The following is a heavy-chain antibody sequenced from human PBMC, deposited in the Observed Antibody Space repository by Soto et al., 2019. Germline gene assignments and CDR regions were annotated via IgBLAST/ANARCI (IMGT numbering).Heavy chain of an antibody. V-gene: IGHV1-46*01. CDR2: INPSGGST. CDR1: GYTFTSYY. J-gene: IGHJ6*02. CDR3: ARESAATYYYYYCGMDV. D-gene: IGHD2-15*01. Sequence: ASVKVSCKASGYTFTSYYMHWVRQAPGQGLEWMGIINPSGGSTSCAQKFQGRVTMTRDTSTSTVYMELSSLRSEDTAVYYCARESAATYYYYYCGMDVWGQGTTVTVSS.